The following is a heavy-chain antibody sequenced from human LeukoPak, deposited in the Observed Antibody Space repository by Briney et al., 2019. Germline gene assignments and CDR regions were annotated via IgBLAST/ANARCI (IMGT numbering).Heavy chain of an antibody. V-gene: IGHV3-74*01. CDR2: ISDDGSST. Sequence: PGGSLRLSCAASGFTFSDYWMRWVRQAPGKGLVWVSRISDDGSSTSYADSVKGRFTISRANAKNTLYLQMNSLRAEDTAVYYCARINREPGYSSDYWGQGTLVTVSS. CDR1: GFTFSDYW. CDR3: ARINREPGYSSDY. D-gene: IGHD5-18*01. J-gene: IGHJ4*02.